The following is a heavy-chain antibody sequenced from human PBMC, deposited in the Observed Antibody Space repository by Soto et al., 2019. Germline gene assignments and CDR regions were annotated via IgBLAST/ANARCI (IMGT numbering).Heavy chain of an antibody. Sequence: QVQLVQSGAEVKKPGASVKVSCKASGYTFTSYDINWVRQATGQGLEWMGWMNPNSGNTGYAQKCQGRVTKSGKTSITPAYMELTSLTSEDTYVYYCARGAREVGQAASVTRYDDYYYMDVWGKGTTVTV. V-gene: IGHV1-8*01. CDR1: GYTFTSYD. D-gene: IGHD2-2*01. CDR2: MNPNSGNT. J-gene: IGHJ6*03. CDR3: ARGAREVGQAASVTRYDDYYYMDV.